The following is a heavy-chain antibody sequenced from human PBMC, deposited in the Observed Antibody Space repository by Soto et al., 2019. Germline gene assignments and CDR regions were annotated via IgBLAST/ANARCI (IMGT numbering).Heavy chain of an antibody. D-gene: IGHD4-17*01. CDR2: IYYSGST. CDR1: GGSISSSSYY. CDR3: ATVTVTTGYLFDY. J-gene: IGHJ4*02. Sequence: QLQLQESGPGLVKPSETLSLTCTVSGGSISSSSYYWGWIRQPPGKGLEWIGSIYYSGSTYYNPSLKSRVTISVDTSKNQFSLKLSSVTAADTAVYYCATVTVTTGYLFDYWGQGTLVTVSS. V-gene: IGHV4-39*01.